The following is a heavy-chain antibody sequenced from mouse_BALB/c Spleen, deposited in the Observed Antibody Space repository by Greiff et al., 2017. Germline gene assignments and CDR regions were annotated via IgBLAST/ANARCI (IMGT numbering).Heavy chain of an antibody. CDR2: IYPGSGST. J-gene: IGHJ2*01. CDR3: ARVVITAAIDY. Sequence: QVQLQQSGPELVKPGASVKMSCKASGYTFTDYVISWVKQRTGQGLEWIGEIYPGSGSTYYNEKFKGKATLTADKSSNTAYMQLSSLTSEDTAVYFCARVVITAAIDYWGQGTTLTVSS. V-gene: IGHV1-81*01. D-gene: IGHD1-2*01. CDR1: GYTFTDYV.